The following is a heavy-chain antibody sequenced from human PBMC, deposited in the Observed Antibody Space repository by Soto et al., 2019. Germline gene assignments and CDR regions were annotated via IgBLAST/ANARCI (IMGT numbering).Heavy chain of an antibody. CDR2: INHSGST. V-gene: IGHV4-34*01. D-gene: IGHD2-15*01. J-gene: IGHJ4*02. CDR3: ARSGWYCFDY. CDR1: GGSFSGYY. Sequence: SETLSLTCAVYGGSFSGYYWSWIRQPPGKGLEWIGEINHSGSTNYNPSLKSRVTISVDTSKNQFSLKLSSVTAADTAVYYCARSGWYCFDYWGQGVLVTVSS.